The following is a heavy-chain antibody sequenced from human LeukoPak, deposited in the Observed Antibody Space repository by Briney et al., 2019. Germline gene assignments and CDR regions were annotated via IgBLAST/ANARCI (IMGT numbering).Heavy chain of an antibody. D-gene: IGHD4-17*01. CDR2: IYHSGST. CDR3: ASDYGDLDY. Sequence: SETLSLTCAVYGGSFSGYYWSWIRQPPGKGLEWIGSIYHSGSTYYNPSLKSRVTISVDTSKNQFSLKLSSVTAADTAVYYCASDYGDLDYWGQGTLVTVSS. V-gene: IGHV4-34*01. J-gene: IGHJ4*02. CDR1: GGSFSGYY.